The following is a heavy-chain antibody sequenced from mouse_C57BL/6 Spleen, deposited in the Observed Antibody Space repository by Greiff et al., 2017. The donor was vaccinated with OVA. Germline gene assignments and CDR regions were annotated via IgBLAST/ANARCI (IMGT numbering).Heavy chain of an antibody. D-gene: IGHD5-5*01. CDR2: IDPSDSYT. CDR3: ARSGDYRTAPFAY. Sequence: VQLQQPGAELVRPGTSVKLSCKASGYTFTSYWMHWVKQRPGQGLEWIGVIDPSDSYTNYNQKFKGKATLTVDTSSSTAYMQLSSLTSEDSAVYYCARSGDYRTAPFAYWGQGTLVTVSA. CDR1: GYTFTSYW. J-gene: IGHJ3*01. V-gene: IGHV1-59*01.